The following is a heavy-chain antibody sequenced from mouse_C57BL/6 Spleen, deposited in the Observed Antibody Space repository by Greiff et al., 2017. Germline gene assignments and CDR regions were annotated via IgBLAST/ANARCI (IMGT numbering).Heavy chain of an antibody. CDR3: ARGIYYDYDEGYAMDY. Sequence: EVKLVESEGGLVQPGSSMKLSCTASGFTFSDYYMAWVRQVPEKGLEWVANINYDGSSTYYLDSLKSRFIISRDNAKNILYLQMSSLKSEDTATYYCARGIYYDYDEGYAMDYWGQGTSVTVSS. CDR2: INYDGSST. V-gene: IGHV5-16*01. J-gene: IGHJ4*01. CDR1: GFTFSDYY. D-gene: IGHD2-4*01.